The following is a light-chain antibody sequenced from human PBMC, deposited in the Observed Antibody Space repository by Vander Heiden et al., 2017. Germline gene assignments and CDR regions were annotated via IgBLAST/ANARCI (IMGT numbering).Light chain of an antibody. Sequence: QSVLTQPPPVSAAPGQKVTISCSGSSSNIGNTYVSWYQQFQGTTPKLLISDNNKRPSGIPDRFSGSKSGTSATLGITGLQTGDEADYYCSTWDTSLSAVVFGGGTKVNVL. CDR2: DNN. CDR1: SSNIGNTY. CDR3: STWDTSLSAVV. J-gene: IGLJ3*02. V-gene: IGLV1-51*01.